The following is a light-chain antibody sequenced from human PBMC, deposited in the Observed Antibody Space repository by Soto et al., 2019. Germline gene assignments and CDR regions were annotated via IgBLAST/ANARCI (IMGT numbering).Light chain of an antibody. J-gene: IGKJ1*01. CDR3: QHYDISSWT. CDR1: QSVSSSY. V-gene: IGKV3-20*01. CDR2: AAS. Sequence: PGEIVTLSCRASQSVSSSYLTWYQQKPGQAPRPLIYAASNRATGIPGRFSGSGFGTDFTLTISRLEPEDFAVYYCQHYDISSWTFGQGTKVDI.